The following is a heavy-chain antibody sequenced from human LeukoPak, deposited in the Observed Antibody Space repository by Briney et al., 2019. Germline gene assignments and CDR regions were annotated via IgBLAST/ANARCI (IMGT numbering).Heavy chain of an antibody. Sequence: SETLSLTCTVSGGSISSSGYCWGWIRQPPGTGLEWIGSIDYSGNTNYNPSLKSRVTIAVDMSKNQFSLKLSSVTAADTAVYYCARSGSGYLRYYFDYWGQGTLVTVSS. CDR2: IDYSGNT. CDR3: ARSGSGYLRYYFDY. D-gene: IGHD5-12*01. J-gene: IGHJ4*02. V-gene: IGHV4-39*07. CDR1: GGSISSSGYC.